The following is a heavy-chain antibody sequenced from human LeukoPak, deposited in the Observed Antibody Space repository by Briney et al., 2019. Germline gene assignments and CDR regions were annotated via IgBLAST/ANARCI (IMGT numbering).Heavy chain of an antibody. V-gene: IGHV4-59*01. Sequence: PSETLSLTCTVSGGSISGYYWSWIRQPPGKGLEWIGFICYSGTTHYSPALKSRVTMSVDTSNNQFSLKLTSVTAPDTAVYYCARGGWYPESFQHWGQGALVTVSS. D-gene: IGHD6-19*01. J-gene: IGHJ1*01. CDR3: ARGGWYPESFQH. CDR2: ICYSGTT. CDR1: GGSISGYY.